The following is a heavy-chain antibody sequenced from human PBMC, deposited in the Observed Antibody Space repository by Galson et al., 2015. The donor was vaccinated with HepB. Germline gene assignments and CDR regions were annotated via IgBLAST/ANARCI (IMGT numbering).Heavy chain of an antibody. CDR2: INPSGDSA. D-gene: IGHD3-22*01. V-gene: IGHV1-46*01. CDR3: ARDQYDSSGYPDY. CDR1: GYTFTSYY. Sequence: SVKVSCKASGYTFTSYYMFWVRQAPGQGLEWMGLINPSGDSATYSQKFRGRVTMTRDTSTSTVYMELSSLRSEDTAVYYCARDQYDSSGYPDYWGQGTLVTVSS. J-gene: IGHJ4*02.